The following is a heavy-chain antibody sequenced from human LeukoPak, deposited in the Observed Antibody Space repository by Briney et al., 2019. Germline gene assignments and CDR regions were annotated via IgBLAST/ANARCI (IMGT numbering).Heavy chain of an antibody. CDR3: ATRYCTISACRASSYKSFDV. CDR2: IKEDGGEG. Sequence: GGSLRLSCAASGFTFSSYWMTWVRQAPGEGLEWVANIKEDGGEGYYVDSVKGRFTVSRDNAKNSLYLQLTSLRAEDTAVYYCATRYCTISACRASSYKSFDVWGKGTTVTVSS. D-gene: IGHD2-8*01. J-gene: IGHJ6*04. CDR1: GFTFSSYW. V-gene: IGHV3-7*01.